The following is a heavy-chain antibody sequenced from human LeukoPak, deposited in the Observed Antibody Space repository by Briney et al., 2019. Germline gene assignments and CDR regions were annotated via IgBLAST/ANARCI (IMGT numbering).Heavy chain of an antibody. D-gene: IGHD2-15*01. V-gene: IGHV4-61*02. Sequence: TSQTLSLTCTVSGGSISSGSYYWSWIRQPAGKGLEWIGRIYTSGSTNYNPSLKSRVTISVDTSKNQFSLKLSSVTAADTAVCYCARGYSGSWDYWGQGTLVTVSS. J-gene: IGHJ4*02. CDR3: ARGYSGSWDY. CDR1: GGSISSGSYY. CDR2: IYTSGST.